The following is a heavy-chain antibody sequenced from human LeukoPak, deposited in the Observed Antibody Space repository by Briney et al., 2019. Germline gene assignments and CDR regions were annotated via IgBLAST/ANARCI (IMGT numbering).Heavy chain of an antibody. J-gene: IGHJ4*02. V-gene: IGHV4-59*12. CDR1: GGSISTYY. CDR3: ARLSYDSSGYNKFDY. D-gene: IGHD3-22*01. Sequence: PSETLSLTCTVSGGSISTYYWSWIRQPPGKRLEWIGYIYYRGSTNYNPSLKSRVTMSVDTSKNQFSLKLSSVTAADTAVYYCARLSYDSSGYNKFDYWGQGTLVTVSS. CDR2: IYYRGST.